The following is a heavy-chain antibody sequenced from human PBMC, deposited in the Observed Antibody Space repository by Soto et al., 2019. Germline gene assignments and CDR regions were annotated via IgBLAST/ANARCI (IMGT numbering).Heavy chain of an antibody. CDR2: ISSSSSTI. D-gene: IGHD6-13*01. CDR3: ARDDVRQQLPLDY. Sequence: PGGSLRLSCAASGFTFSSYSMNWVRQAPGKGLEWVSYISSSSSTIYYADSVKGRFTISRDNAKNSLYLQMNSLRAEDTAVYYCARDDVRQQLPLDYWGQGTLVTVSS. CDR1: GFTFSSYS. J-gene: IGHJ4*02. V-gene: IGHV3-48*01.